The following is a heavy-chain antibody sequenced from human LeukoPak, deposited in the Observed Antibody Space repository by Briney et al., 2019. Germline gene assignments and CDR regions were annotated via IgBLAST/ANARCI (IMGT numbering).Heavy chain of an antibody. Sequence: GRSLRLSCAASGFTFSSYGMHWVRQAPGKGLEWVAVISYDGSNKHYADSVKGRFTISRDNPKNTLYLQMNSLRAEDTAVYYCAKHFDYWGQGTLVTVSS. J-gene: IGHJ4*02. V-gene: IGHV3-30*18. CDR3: AKHFDY. CDR1: GFTFSSYG. CDR2: ISYDGSNK.